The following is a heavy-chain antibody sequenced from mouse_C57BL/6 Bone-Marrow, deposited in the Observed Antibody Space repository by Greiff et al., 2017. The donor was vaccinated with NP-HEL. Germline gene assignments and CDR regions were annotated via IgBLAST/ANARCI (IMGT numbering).Heavy chain of an antibody. J-gene: IGHJ2*01. CDR2: IYPGSGNT. Sequence: QVQLQQSGPELVKPGASVKISCKASGYSFTSYYIHWVKQRPGQGLEWIGWIYPGSGNTKYNEKFKGKATLTADTSSSTAYMQLSSLTSEDSAVYYCARDYCGSGWEYWGQGTTLTVSS. D-gene: IGHD1-1*01. V-gene: IGHV1-66*01. CDR3: ARDYCGSGWEY. CDR1: GYSFTSYY.